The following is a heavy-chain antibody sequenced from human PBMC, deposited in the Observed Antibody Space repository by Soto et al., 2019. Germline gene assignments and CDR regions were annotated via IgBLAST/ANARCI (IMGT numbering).Heavy chain of an antibody. CDR3: ARDGGFHWFDP. CDR1: GGSVSIYD. CDR2: IYYSGST. Sequence: SETLSLTCTVSGGSVSIYDWSWFRQPPGKGLEWIGYIYYSGSTNYNPSLKSRVTISVDTSKNQFSLKLSSVTAADTAVYYCARDGGFHWFDPWGQGTLVTVSS. J-gene: IGHJ5*02. V-gene: IGHV4-59*02. D-gene: IGHD3-16*01.